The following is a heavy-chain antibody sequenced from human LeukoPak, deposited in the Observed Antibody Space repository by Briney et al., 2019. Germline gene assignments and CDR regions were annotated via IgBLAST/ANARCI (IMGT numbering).Heavy chain of an antibody. CDR1: GFTFSSYA. J-gene: IGHJ4*02. V-gene: IGHV3-7*01. CDR3: ARGGAMVDY. Sequence: GGSLRLSCAASGFTFSSYAMSWVRRAPGKGLEWVANLKQDGTEKYYVDSVKGRFTISRDNAKNSLYLQMSSLRPEDTAVYYCARGGAMVDYWGQGTLVTVSS. CDR2: LKQDGTEK. D-gene: IGHD4/OR15-4a*01.